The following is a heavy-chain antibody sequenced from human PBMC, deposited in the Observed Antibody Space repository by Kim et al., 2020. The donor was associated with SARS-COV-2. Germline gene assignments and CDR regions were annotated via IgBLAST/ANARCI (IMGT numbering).Heavy chain of an antibody. CDR1: GFTFSSYA. Sequence: GGSLRLSCAASGFTFSSYAMSWVRQAPGKGLEWVSAISGSRGSTYYADSVKGRFTISRDNSKNTLYLQMNSLRAEDTAVYYCAKVGRAAAGTGFYYFDYCGQGTLVTVSS. D-gene: IGHD6-13*01. J-gene: IGHJ4*02. CDR2: ISGSRGST. CDR3: AKVGRAAAGTGFYYFDY. V-gene: IGHV3-23*01.